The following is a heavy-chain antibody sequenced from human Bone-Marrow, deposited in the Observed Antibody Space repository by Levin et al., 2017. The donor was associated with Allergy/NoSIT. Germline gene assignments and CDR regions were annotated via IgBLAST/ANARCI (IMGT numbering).Heavy chain of an antibody. CDR2: ISGGSSRI. Sequence: GGSLRLSCAASGLSFSNYDMNWVRQAPGKGLEWVSSISGGSSRIYYADSVKGRFTISRDNAKNSLYLQMNSLRVEDTAVYYCASWAMFYYDGSDFDYFYYGMDVWGQGTTVTVPS. V-gene: IGHV3-21*06. CDR1: GLSFSNYD. J-gene: IGHJ6*02. D-gene: IGHD3-16*01. CDR3: ASWAMFYYDGSDFDYFYYGMDV.